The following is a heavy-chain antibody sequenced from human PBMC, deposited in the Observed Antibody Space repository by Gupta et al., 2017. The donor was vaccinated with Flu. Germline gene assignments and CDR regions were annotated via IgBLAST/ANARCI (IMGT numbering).Heavy chain of an antibody. Sequence: QAQLQESGPGLVKPSETLYLTCNVSGGSVNTSTPYWGYVRQPPGKGLEWIGTVYYRGTTYYSPSLNSRVTISLDTSKNHFSLRLKSVTAADTAVYYCVGFCSSTSCPRNTFDIWGHGTMVTVSS. D-gene: IGHD2-2*01. CDR2: VYYRGTT. CDR1: GGSVNTSTPY. V-gene: IGHV4-39*02. J-gene: IGHJ3*02. CDR3: VGFCSSTSCPRNTFDI.